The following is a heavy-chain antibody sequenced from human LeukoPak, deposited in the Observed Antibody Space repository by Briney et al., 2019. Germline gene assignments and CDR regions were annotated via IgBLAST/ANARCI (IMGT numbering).Heavy chain of an antibody. CDR2: IKQDGSDK. J-gene: IGHJ4*02. V-gene: IGHV3-7*01. D-gene: IGHD6-19*01. CDR1: GFTFSSYA. CDR3: ARSRTSGDEALAGNY. Sequence: GGSLRLSCAASGFTFSSYAMIWFRQAPGQGLEWVANIKQDGSDKSYVDSVKGRFTISRDNAKNSLDLQMNSLRAEDTAVYYCARSRTSGDEALAGNYWGQGTLVTVSS.